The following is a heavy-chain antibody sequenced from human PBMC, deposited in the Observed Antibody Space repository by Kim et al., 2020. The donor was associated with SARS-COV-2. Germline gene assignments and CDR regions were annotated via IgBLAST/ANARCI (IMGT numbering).Heavy chain of an antibody. Sequence: GESLKISCQTFGYIFTRNWITWVRQMPGKGLEWMGRIDPSDSFGKYSPSFQGRVTISVDKSIRTAYLRWSSLEASDTAMYYCATDPCLDCTDGVPLSYWGQGTLVTVSP. J-gene: IGHJ4*02. CDR2: IDPSDSFG. V-gene: IGHV5-10-1*01. CDR3: ATDPCLDCTDGVPLSY. D-gene: IGHD2-8*01. CDR1: GYIFTRNW.